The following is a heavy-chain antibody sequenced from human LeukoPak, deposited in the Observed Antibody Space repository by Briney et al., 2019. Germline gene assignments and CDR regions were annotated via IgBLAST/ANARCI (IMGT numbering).Heavy chain of an antibody. CDR1: GFTFSSYS. Sequence: GSLRLSCAASGFTFSSYSMNWVRQAPGKGLEWVSSISSSSYIYYADSVKGRFTISRDNAKNSLYLQMNSLRAEDTAVYYCARVKVGGYFDYWGQGTLVTVSS. CDR3: ARVKVGGYFDY. V-gene: IGHV3-21*01. J-gene: IGHJ4*02. CDR2: ISSSSYI. D-gene: IGHD2-15*01.